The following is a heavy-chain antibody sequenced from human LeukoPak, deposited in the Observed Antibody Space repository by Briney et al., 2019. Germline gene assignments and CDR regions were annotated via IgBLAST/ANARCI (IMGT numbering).Heavy chain of an antibody. CDR3: AREDTYGSDWYFDL. Sequence: PSETLSLTCTVSGGSISSYYWSWIRQPPGKGLEWIGYIYYSGSTSCNPSLKSRVTISVDTSKNQFSLKLSSVTAADTAVYYCAREDTYGSDWYFDLWGRGTLVTVSS. J-gene: IGHJ2*01. CDR2: IYYSGST. V-gene: IGHV4-59*01. CDR1: GGSISSYY. D-gene: IGHD5-18*01.